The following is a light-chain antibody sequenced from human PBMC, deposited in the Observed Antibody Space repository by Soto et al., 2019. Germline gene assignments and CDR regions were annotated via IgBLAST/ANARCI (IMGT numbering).Light chain of an antibody. CDR3: GTWHTTLSVEWV. V-gene: IGLV2-14*01. CDR2: KVT. J-gene: IGLJ3*02. CDR1: SSDVGGSAY. Sequence: QSALTQPASVSGSPGQSITISCTGTSSDVGGSAYVSWYQQFPGNVSRLLIYKVTNRPSGVSYRFSGSKSGNTASLTISGLQAEDEADYYCGTWHTTLSVEWVFGGGTKLTVL.